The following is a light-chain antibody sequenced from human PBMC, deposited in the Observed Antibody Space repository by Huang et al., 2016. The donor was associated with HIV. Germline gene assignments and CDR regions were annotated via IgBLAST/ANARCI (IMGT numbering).Light chain of an antibody. CDR2: GAS. CDR1: QSVSSN. CDR3: HQYNNWPPWT. V-gene: IGKV3-15*01. J-gene: IGKJ1*01. Sequence: ELVMTQSPATLSVSPGERATLSCRASQSVSSNLAWYQQKPGQAPSRLIYGASTRATGIPDRFSGSGSGTEFTLTISSLQSEDFAVYYCHQYNNWPPWTFGQGTKVEIK.